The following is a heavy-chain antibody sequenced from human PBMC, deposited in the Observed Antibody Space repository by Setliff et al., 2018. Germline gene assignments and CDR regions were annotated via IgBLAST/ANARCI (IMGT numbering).Heavy chain of an antibody. CDR2: FDPEDEET. CDR3: ATQPLQWELLGFDY. J-gene: IGHJ4*02. V-gene: IGHV1-24*01. CDR1: GYRLIEVS. Sequence: ASVKVSCKVSGYRLIEVSMHWVRQAPGKGLEWMGGFDPEDEETVYAQKFQGRVTMTEDTSTDTAYMELSSLRSEDTAVYYCATQPLQWELLGFDYWGQGTLVTVSS. D-gene: IGHD1-26*01.